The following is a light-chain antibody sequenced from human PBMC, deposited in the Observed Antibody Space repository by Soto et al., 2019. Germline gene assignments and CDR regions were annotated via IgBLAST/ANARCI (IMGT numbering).Light chain of an antibody. J-gene: IGKJ1*01. CDR2: EVS. Sequence: DVVMTQSPLSLPVTLGQPASISCRSSQSLVYSDGNTYLNWLQQRPGQATRRLIYEVSKRGSGVPDRFSGTESSADSTLKISRVEAEDVGVYYCMQSAHWPGTFVQGTTVEIK. CDR3: MQSAHWPGT. V-gene: IGKV2-30*01. CDR1: QSLVYSDGNTY.